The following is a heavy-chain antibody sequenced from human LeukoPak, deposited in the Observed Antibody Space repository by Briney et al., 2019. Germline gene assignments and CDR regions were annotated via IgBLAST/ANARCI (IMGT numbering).Heavy chain of an antibody. Sequence: PGESLQISCKGSGYSFTSYWIGWVRQMPGKGLEWMGIIYPGDSDTRYSPSFQGQVTISADKSISTAYLQWSSLKASDTAMYYCARSEQWLGQWGLVRGLRRGGDAFDIWGQGTMVTVSS. CDR2: IYPGDSDT. CDR1: GYSFTSYW. V-gene: IGHV5-51*01. J-gene: IGHJ3*02. CDR3: ARSEQWLGQWGLVRGLRRGGDAFDI. D-gene: IGHD6-19*01.